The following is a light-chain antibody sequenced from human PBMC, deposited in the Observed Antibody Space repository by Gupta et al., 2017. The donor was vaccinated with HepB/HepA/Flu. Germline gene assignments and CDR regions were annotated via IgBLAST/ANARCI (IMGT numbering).Light chain of an antibody. CDR1: QNVLYSNNKDF. V-gene: IGKV4-1*01. CDR2: WAS. Sequence: DIVMTQSPDSLAVSLGERATINCKSSQNVLYSNNKDFLAWYQQKPGHPPKLLISWASTRESAVPDRLSGSGSGTAFTLTISSLLAEDVAVYYCRQEDETAITFGQGTLVEIK. CDR3: RQEDETAIT. J-gene: IGKJ5*01.